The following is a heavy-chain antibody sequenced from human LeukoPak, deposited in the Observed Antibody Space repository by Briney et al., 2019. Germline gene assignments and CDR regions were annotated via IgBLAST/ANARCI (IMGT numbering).Heavy chain of an antibody. CDR3: ARTGGSGIGTFDY. V-gene: IGHV3-21*01. J-gene: IGHJ4*02. Sequence: PGGSLRLSCAASGFAFSSYSMNWVRQAPGKGLESVSSISSSSSYIYYADSVKGRFTISRDNAKNSLYLQMNSLRAEDTAVYYCARTGGSGIGTFDYWGQGTLVTVSS. CDR2: ISSSSSYI. D-gene: IGHD3-10*01. CDR1: GFAFSSYS.